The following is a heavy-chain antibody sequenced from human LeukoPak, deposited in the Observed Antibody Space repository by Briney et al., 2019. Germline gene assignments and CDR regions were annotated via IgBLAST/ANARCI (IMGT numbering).Heavy chain of an antibody. CDR2: IFPSGGEI. CDR3: ARDLVVFDI. Sequence: GGSLRLSCAASGFTFSTFAMIWVRQPPGKGLEWVSSIFPSGGEIHYADSVKGRFTISRDNAKNSLYLQMNSLRAEDTAVYYCARDLVVFDIWGQGTMVTVSS. J-gene: IGHJ3*02. CDR1: GFTFSTFA. D-gene: IGHD2-15*01. V-gene: IGHV3-21*04.